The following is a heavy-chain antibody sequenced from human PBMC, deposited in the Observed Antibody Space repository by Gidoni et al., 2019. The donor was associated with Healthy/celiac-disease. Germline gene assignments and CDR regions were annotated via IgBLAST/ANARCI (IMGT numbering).Heavy chain of an antibody. CDR2: INHSGRP. J-gene: IGHJ6*02. V-gene: IGHV4-34*01. CDR3: ASLSDTMVRGVIKSLYYYYGMDV. D-gene: IGHD3-10*01. CDR1: GWSFSGYY. Sequence: QVQLQQWGAGLLKPSETLSLTCAVYGWSFSGYYWSWIRQPPGKGLEWIGEINHSGRPNYNPSLKSRVTISVDTSKNQFSLKLSSVTAADTAVYYCASLSDTMVRGVIKSLYYYYGMDVWGQGTTVTVSS.